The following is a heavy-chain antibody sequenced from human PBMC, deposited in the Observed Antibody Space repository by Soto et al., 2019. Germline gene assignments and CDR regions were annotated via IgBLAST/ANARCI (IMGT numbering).Heavy chain of an antibody. D-gene: IGHD1-26*01. CDR3: ARDRSNSPDYFDY. CDR2: IYYTGTT. J-gene: IGHJ4*02. V-gene: IGHV4-30-4*01. Sequence: LSLTCTVSGGSISSDDYYWSWIRQPPGKGLEWIGYIYYTGTTDYNPSLKSRVAISIDTSKKQFSLRLSSVSAADTAVYYCARDRSNSPDYFDYWGQGTLVTVSS. CDR1: GGSISSDDYY.